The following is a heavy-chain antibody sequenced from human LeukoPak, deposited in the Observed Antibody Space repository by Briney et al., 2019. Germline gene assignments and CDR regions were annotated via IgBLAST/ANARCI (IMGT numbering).Heavy chain of an antibody. CDR3: ARHCSSTSCYDAFDI. CDR2: INPNSGGT. D-gene: IGHD2-2*01. J-gene: IGHJ3*02. CDR1: GYTFTGYY. V-gene: IGHV1-2*02. Sequence: ASVKVSCKASGYTFTGYYMHWVRQAPGQGLEWMGWINPNSGGTNYAQKFQGRVTMTRDTSIGTAYMELSRLRSVDTAVYYCARHCSSTSCYDAFDIWGQGTMVTVSS.